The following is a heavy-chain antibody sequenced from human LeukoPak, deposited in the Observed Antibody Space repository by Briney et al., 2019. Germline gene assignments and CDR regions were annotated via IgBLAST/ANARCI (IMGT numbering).Heavy chain of an antibody. CDR2: IYYTGST. CDR3: ARGIHYFDY. Sequence: SETLSLTCTVSGGSINNYYWSWVRQTPGKGLECIGYIYYTGSTNYNPSLKSRITMSVDTSTNQFSLKLSSVTAADTAVYHCARGIHYFDYWGQGTLVTVSS. V-gene: IGHV4-59*01. CDR1: GGSINNYY. J-gene: IGHJ4*02.